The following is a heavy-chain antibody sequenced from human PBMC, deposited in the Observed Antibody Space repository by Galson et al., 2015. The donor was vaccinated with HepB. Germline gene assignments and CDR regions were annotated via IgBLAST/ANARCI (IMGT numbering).Heavy chain of an antibody. CDR3: ARHYHHGDYVGPVGY. V-gene: IGHV5-10-1*04. D-gene: IGHD4-17*01. J-gene: IGHJ4*02. CDR1: GYSFTSYW. CDR2: IDPSDSYT. Sequence: QSGAEVKKPGESLRISCKGSGYSFTSYWISWVRQMPGKGLEWMGRIDPSDSYTNYSPSFQGQVTISADKSISTAYLQWSSLKASDTAMYYCARHYHHGDYVGPVGYWGQGTLVTVSS.